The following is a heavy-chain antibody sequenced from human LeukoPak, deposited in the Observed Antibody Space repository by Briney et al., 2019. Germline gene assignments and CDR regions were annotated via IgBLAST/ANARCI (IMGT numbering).Heavy chain of an antibody. D-gene: IGHD2-8*01. CDR1: GYTFTNYG. V-gene: IGHV1-18*01. Sequence: ASVKVSCKASGYTFTNYGISWVRQAPGQGLEWMGWISTYKGNTNYAQKLQGRVTMTTDTSTSTAFMELRSLRSDDTAVYYCARDVSHAFDIRGQGTMVTVSS. CDR2: ISTYKGNT. CDR3: ARDVSHAFDI. J-gene: IGHJ3*02.